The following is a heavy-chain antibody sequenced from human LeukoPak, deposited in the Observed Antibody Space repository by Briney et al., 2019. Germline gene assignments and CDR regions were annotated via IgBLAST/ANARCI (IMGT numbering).Heavy chain of an antibody. D-gene: IGHD5-12*01. Sequence: GGTLRLSCAASGFTFNNYGMSWVRQAPGKGLEWVSAISDYGGSTYYGDSVKGRFTIYRDNSKSTLYLEMNSLRAEDTAVYYCAKDLISGYETFDYWGQGTLVTVSS. V-gene: IGHV3-23*01. CDR3: AKDLISGYETFDY. CDR2: ISDYGGST. J-gene: IGHJ4*02. CDR1: GFTFNNYG.